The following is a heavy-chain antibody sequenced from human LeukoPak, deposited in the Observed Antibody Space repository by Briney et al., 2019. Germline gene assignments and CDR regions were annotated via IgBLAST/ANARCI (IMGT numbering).Heavy chain of an antibody. V-gene: IGHV4-59*01. J-gene: IGHJ5*02. CDR2: IYYSGST. CDR3: ARDYYGSNNWFDP. Sequence: SETLSLTCTVSGGSISSYYWSWIRQPPGKGLEWIGYIYYSGSTNYNPSLKSRVTISVDTSKNQFSLKLSSVTAADTAVYYCARDYYGSNNWFDPWGQGTLVTVSS. D-gene: IGHD3-10*01. CDR1: GGSISSYY.